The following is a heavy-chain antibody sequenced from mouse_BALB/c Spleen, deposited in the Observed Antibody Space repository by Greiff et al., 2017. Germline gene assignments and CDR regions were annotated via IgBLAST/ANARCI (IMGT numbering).Heavy chain of an antibody. Sequence: EVQRVETGGGLVQPGGSRGLSCAGSGFTFSGFWMSWVRQTPGKTLEWIGDINSDGSAINYAPSIKDRFTIFRDNDKSTLYLQMSNVRSEDTATYFGIIITTAPHYYAMDYWGQGTSVTVSA. CDR1: GFTFSGFW. V-gene: IGHV11-2*02. D-gene: IGHD1-2*01. CDR3: IIITTAPHYYAMDY. CDR2: INSDGSAI. J-gene: IGHJ4*01.